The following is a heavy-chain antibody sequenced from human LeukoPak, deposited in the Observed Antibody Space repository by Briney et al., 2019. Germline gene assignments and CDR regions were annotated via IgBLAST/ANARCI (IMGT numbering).Heavy chain of an antibody. D-gene: IGHD2-2*01. V-gene: IGHV3-15*01. CDR1: GFTFSNAW. Sequence: PGGSLRLSCAASGFTFSNAWMSWVRQAPGKGLEWVGRIKSKTDGGTTDYAAPVKGRCTISRDDSKNTLYLQMNSLKTEDTAVYYCTTDWSLHRGCSSTSCYAYSGYDEFVYWGQGTLVTVSS. CDR3: TTDWSLHRGCSSTSCYAYSGYDEFVY. J-gene: IGHJ4*02. CDR2: IKSKTDGGTT.